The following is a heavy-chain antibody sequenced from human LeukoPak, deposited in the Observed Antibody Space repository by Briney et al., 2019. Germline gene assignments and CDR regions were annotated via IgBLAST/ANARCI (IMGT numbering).Heavy chain of an antibody. CDR1: GYTFTSYD. D-gene: IGHD2-2*01. CDR3: ARDPPHLCSSTSCFGGY. CDR2: ISAYNGNT. V-gene: IGHV1-18*01. Sequence: GASVKVSCKASGYTFTSYDINWVRQAPGQGLEWMGWISAYNGNTNYAQKIQGRVTMTTDTSTNTAYMELRSLRSDDTAVYYCARDPPHLCSSTSCFGGYWGQGTLVTVSS. J-gene: IGHJ4*02.